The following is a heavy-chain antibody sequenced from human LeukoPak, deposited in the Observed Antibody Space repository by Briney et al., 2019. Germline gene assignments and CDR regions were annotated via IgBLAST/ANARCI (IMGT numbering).Heavy chain of an antibody. D-gene: IGHD2-2*01. CDR2: IYYSGST. J-gene: IGHJ6*03. V-gene: IGHV4-39*07. CDR3: ARIVVPAAMRPYYYYYYMDV. CDR1: GGSISSSSYY. Sequence: SETLSLTCTVSGGSISSSSYYWGWIRQPPGKGLEWIGSIYYSGSTYYNPSLKSRVTISVDTSKNQFSLKLSSVTAADTAVYYCARIVVPAAMRPYYYYYYMDVWGKGTTVTVSS.